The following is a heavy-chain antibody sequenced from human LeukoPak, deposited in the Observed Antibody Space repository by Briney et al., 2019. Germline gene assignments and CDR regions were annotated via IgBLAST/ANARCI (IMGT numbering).Heavy chain of an antibody. CDR3: ARARQSDYGDKGFDP. CDR1: GGSFSGYY. CDR2: INHSGTT. Sequence: SETLSLTYAVYGGSFSGYYWIWIRQPPGKGLEWIGEINHSGTTNYNPSLKSRVTISVDTSKNQFSLKLSSVTAADTAVYYCARARQSDYGDKGFDPWGQGTLVTVSS. D-gene: IGHD4-17*01. V-gene: IGHV4-34*01. J-gene: IGHJ5*02.